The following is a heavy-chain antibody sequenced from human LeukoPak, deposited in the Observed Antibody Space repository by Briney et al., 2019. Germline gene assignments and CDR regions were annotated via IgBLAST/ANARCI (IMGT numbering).Heavy chain of an antibody. CDR2: ITRSGTDT. V-gene: IGHV3-23*01. CDR3: AKGELLTWILLY. CDR1: GFTFSTYA. J-gene: IGHJ4*02. Sequence: PGGSLRLSCGASGFTFSTYAMYWVRQAPGRGLEWVSGITRSGTDTYYADSVKGRFTTSRDNSKNTLYLQMNSLRAEDTAVYYCAKGELLTWILLYWGQGTLVTVSS. D-gene: IGHD5-18*01.